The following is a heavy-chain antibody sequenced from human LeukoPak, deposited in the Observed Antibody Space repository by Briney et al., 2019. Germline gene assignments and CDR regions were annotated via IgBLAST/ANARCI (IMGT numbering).Heavy chain of an antibody. Sequence: SETLSLTCTVSGGSISSYYWSWIRQAPGKGLEWIGYIYYSGSTNYNPSLKSRVNISVDTSKNQFSLKLSSVTAADTALYYCASLYCSSTSCYLFHWGQGTLVTVSS. CDR1: GGSISSYY. CDR3: ASLYCSSTSCYLFH. CDR2: IYYSGST. V-gene: IGHV4-59*08. D-gene: IGHD2-2*01. J-gene: IGHJ4*02.